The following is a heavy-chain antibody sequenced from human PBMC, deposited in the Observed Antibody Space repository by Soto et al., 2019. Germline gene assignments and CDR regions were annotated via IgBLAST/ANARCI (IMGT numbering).Heavy chain of an antibody. D-gene: IGHD6-13*01. CDR1: GFTFSSYG. V-gene: IGHV3-33*01. J-gene: IGHJ4*02. Sequence: QVQLVESGGGVVQPGRSLRLSCAASGFTFSSYGMHWVRQAPGKGLEWVAVIWYDGSNKYYADSVKGRFTISRDNSKNTLYLQMNSLRAEDTAVYYCARDSSSLDYWGQGTLFTVSS. CDR3: ARDSSSLDY. CDR2: IWYDGSNK.